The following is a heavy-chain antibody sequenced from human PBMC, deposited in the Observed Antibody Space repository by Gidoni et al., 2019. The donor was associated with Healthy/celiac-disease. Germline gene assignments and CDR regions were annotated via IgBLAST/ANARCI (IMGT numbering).Heavy chain of an antibody. Sequence: EVQLVESGGGLVQPGGSRRLSCAAWGFTFSSDWMSWVRQAPGKGLEWVANIKQDGSETYYVDSVKGRFTISRDNAKNSLYLQMNSLRAEDTAVYYCARARGVTLDYWGQGTLVTVSS. D-gene: IGHD3-10*01. CDR1: GFTFSSDW. CDR3: ARARGVTLDY. J-gene: IGHJ4*02. V-gene: IGHV3-7*03. CDR2: IKQDGSET.